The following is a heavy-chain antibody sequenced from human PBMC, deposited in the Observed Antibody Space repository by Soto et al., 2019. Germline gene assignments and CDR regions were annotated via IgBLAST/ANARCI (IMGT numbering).Heavy chain of an antibody. CDR2: IYHSGIT. CDR1: GGSINSGGYF. Sequence: PSETLSLTCSVSGGSINSGGYFWSWIRQHPGKGLECIGYIYHSGITYYNPSLKSRVTISVDTSKNEFSLQLRSVTAADTAVYFCASFHTTSPGLFDPWGQGTLVTVSS. CDR3: ASFHTTSPGLFDP. J-gene: IGHJ5*02. V-gene: IGHV4-31*03. D-gene: IGHD1-26*01.